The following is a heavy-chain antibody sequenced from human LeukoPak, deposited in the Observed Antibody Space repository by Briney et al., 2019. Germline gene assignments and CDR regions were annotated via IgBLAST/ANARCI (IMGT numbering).Heavy chain of an antibody. D-gene: IGHD1-26*01. CDR1: SGSIRSYY. Sequence: PSETLSLTCTVSSGSIRSYYWGWVRQPPGKGLAWIGRIYTTGTTQYNPSLKSRVTMSVDTSTNQFSLNLRSMTAADTAVYYCGRQGYTASYYFFHYWSQGTLVAVS. CDR3: GRQGYTASYYFFHY. CDR2: IYTTGTT. V-gene: IGHV4-4*07. J-gene: IGHJ4*02.